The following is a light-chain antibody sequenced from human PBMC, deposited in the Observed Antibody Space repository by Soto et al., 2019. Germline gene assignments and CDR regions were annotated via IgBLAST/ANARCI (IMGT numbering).Light chain of an antibody. Sequence: QSALTQPRSVSGSPGQSVTISCTGTSSDVGAYKFVSWYQQHPGKAPKIMIYDVSRRPSGVPDRFSGSKSGNTASLTISGLQADDEADYYCCSYAGNYTHVLFGGGTQLTVL. CDR1: SSDVGAYKF. CDR2: DVS. V-gene: IGLV2-11*01. J-gene: IGLJ2*01. CDR3: CSYAGNYTHVL.